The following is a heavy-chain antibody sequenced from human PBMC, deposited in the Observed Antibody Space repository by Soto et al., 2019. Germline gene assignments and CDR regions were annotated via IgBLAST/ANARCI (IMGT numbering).Heavy chain of an antibody. Sequence: SETLSLTCTVSGYSISSNNNYWSWIRQPPGEGLEWIGFISYSGTTSYSPSLKSRVAISLDTSKNQFSLSLSSVTAADTAVYYCARGRGYSYGLDPWGQGTLVTVS. V-gene: IGHV4-30-4*01. D-gene: IGHD5-18*01. CDR1: GYSISSNNNY. J-gene: IGHJ5*02. CDR2: ISYSGTT. CDR3: ARGRGYSYGLDP.